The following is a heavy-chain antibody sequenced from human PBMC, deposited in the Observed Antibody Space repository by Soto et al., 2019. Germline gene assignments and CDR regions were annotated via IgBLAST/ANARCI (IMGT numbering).Heavy chain of an antibody. CDR1: GYTFSDYG. J-gene: IGHJ2*01. Sequence: QAQLVQSGAEVKKPGASVKVSCQAGGYTFSDYGISWGRQAPGQGLEWVGWIGPYNGNTNYAQNLQDRSTMTTDTSTNTDYMELRSLRSDDTALYYCARCYCTVGSCYTCWHFDLWGRGTLLTVSS. V-gene: IGHV1-18*01. CDR2: IGPYNGNT. D-gene: IGHD2-15*01. CDR3: ARCYCTVGSCYTCWHFDL.